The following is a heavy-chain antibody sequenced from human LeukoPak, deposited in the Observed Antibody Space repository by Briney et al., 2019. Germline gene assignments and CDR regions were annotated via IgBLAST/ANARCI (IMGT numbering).Heavy chain of an antibody. V-gene: IGHV3-23*01. Sequence: GGSLRLSCAASGFTFSSYAMSWVRQAPGKGLEWVSTISDSGGGTYYADSVKGRFTISRDNAKKSVYLQMDTLRVEDTAMYYCARDQIGSWWGQGTLVTVSS. CDR2: ISDSGGGT. D-gene: IGHD6-13*01. J-gene: IGHJ4*02. CDR1: GFTFSSYA. CDR3: ARDQIGSW.